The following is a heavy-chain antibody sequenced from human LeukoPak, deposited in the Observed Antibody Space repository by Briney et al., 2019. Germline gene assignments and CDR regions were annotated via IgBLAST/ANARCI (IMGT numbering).Heavy chain of an antibody. CDR3: ARDRGYSYGIFDY. Sequence: GGSLRLSCAASGFTFSSYSMNWVRQAPGKGLEWVSYISSSSSTIYYADSVKGRFTIPRDNAKNSLYLQMNSLRAEDTAVCYCARDRGYSYGIFDYWGQGTLVTVSS. J-gene: IGHJ4*02. D-gene: IGHD5-18*01. CDR1: GFTFSSYS. V-gene: IGHV3-48*01. CDR2: ISSSSSTI.